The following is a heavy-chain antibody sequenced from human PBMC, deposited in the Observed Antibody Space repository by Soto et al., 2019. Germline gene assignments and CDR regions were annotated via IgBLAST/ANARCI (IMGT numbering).Heavy chain of an antibody. D-gene: IGHD2-15*01. CDR2: ISYYGSNK. CDR3: ARAPAGIYCSGGSCYYGMDV. Sequence: ESGGGVVQPGRSLRLSCAASGFTFSSYAMHWVRQAPGKGLEWVTIISYYGSNKYYADSVKGRFTISRDNSKNTLYLQMNSLRPEDTAVYYCARAPAGIYCSGGSCYYGMDVWGQGTTVTVSS. CDR1: GFTFSSYA. J-gene: IGHJ6*02. V-gene: IGHV3-30-3*01.